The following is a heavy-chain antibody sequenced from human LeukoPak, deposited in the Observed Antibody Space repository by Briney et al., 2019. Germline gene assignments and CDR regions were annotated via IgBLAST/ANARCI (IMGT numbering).Heavy chain of an antibody. Sequence: PSETLSLTCTVSGGSISSSSYYWGWIRQPPGKGLEWIGSIYYSGSTYYNPSLKSRVTISRDTSKNQFSLKVTSVTAADTAVYYCARSQTYTAMQIYAFNLWGQGKKVTVSS. J-gene: IGHJ3*01. CDR3: ARSQTYTAMQIYAFNL. CDR2: IYYSGST. V-gene: IGHV4-39*07. D-gene: IGHD5-18*01. CDR1: GGSISSSSYY.